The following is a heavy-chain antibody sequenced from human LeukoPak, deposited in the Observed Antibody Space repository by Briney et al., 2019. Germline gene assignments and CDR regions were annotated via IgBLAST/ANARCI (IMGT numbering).Heavy chain of an antibody. V-gene: IGHV3-74*01. D-gene: IGHD6-19*01. CDR3: ATKQWLAPPPDS. CDR1: GFTFSKYW. CDR2: INTDGTVT. J-gene: IGHJ4*02. Sequence: GGSLRLSCAASGFTFSKYWMLWVRLAPGKGLESVSRINTDGTVTTYADSVKGRFTVSRDNADNTMFLQMNSVRDEDTAVYYCATKQWLAPPPDSWGQGTPVTVSS.